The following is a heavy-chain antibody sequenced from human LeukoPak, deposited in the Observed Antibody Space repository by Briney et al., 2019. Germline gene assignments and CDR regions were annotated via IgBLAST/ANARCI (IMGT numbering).Heavy chain of an antibody. Sequence: GGSLRLSCAASGFTFSSYAMSWVRQAPGKGLEWVSGISGSGDNTYYADSVKGRFTISRDNAKNTLYLQMNSLRAEDTAVYFCARDCGRSRDYGMDVWGQGTTVTVSS. J-gene: IGHJ6*02. CDR3: ARDCGRSRDYGMDV. D-gene: IGHD2-21*01. V-gene: IGHV3-23*01. CDR2: ISGSGDNT. CDR1: GFTFSSYA.